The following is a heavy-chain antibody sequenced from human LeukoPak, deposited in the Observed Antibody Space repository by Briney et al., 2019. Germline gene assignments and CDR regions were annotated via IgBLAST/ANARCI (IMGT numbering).Heavy chain of an antibody. D-gene: IGHD2-8*01. J-gene: IGHJ5*02. CDR1: GFTFSSYG. V-gene: IGHV3-33*01. CDR3: ARGRYCTNGVCYNNWFDP. CDR2: IWYDGSNK. Sequence: GGSLRLSCAASGFTFSSYGMHWVRQAPGEGLEWVAVIWYDGSNKYYADSVKGRFTISRDNSKNTLYLQMNSLRAEDTAVYYCARGRYCTNGVCYNNWFDPWGQGTLVTVSS.